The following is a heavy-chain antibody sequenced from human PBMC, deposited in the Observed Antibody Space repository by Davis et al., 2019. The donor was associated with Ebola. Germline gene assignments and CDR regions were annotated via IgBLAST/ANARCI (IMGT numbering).Heavy chain of an antibody. CDR3: ARDGVTVLDYGDSIPDVGYYYYGMDV. Sequence: SVKVSCKASGGTFSSYAISWVRQAPGQGLEWMGGIIPIFGTANYAQKFQGRVTITADESTSTAYMELSSLRSEDTAVYYCARDGVTVLDYGDSIPDVGYYYYGMDVWGQGTTVTVSS. D-gene: IGHD4-17*01. J-gene: IGHJ6*02. CDR2: IIPIFGTA. V-gene: IGHV1-69*13. CDR1: GGTFSSYA.